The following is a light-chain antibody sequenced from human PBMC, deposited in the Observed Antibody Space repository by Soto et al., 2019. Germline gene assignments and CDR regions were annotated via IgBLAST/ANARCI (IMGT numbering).Light chain of an antibody. Sequence: DSRISQSPSSMSASVGDRDTITCWASQGISKYLAWYQQKPGKVPKLLIYAASTLQSGVPSRFSGSGSGTDFTLTISSLQPEDVATYYCQKYNSAPLTFGGGTKVEIK. CDR2: AAS. CDR1: QGISKY. V-gene: IGKV1-27*01. J-gene: IGKJ4*01. CDR3: QKYNSAPLT.